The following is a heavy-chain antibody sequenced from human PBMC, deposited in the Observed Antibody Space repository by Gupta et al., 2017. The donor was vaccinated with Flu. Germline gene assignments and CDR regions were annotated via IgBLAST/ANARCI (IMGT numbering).Heavy chain of an antibody. D-gene: IGHD6-6*01. Sequence: LEWVSIIGFDGNNKHHADSVKGRFTISRDNSKNTLYLQMNSLRTEYTAVYYCAKGIAGRLAEHFYYYMDVWGTGTKVTVSS. J-gene: IGHJ6*03. CDR2: IGFDGNNK. V-gene: IGHV3-33*06. CDR3: AKGIAGRLAEHFYYYMDV.